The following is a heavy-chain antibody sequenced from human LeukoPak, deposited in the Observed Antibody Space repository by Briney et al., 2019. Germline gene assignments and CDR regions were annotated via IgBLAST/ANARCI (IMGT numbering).Heavy chain of an antibody. Sequence: GASVKVSCKASGGTFSSYAISWVRQAPGQGLEWMGRIIPILGIANYAQKFQGRVTITADKSTSTAYMELSSLRPEDTAVYYCAIWLYCSSTSCYTPWSAFDIWGQGTMVTVSS. CDR2: IIPILGIA. J-gene: IGHJ3*02. D-gene: IGHD2-2*02. CDR3: AIWLYCSSTSCYTPWSAFDI. V-gene: IGHV1-69*04. CDR1: GGTFSSYA.